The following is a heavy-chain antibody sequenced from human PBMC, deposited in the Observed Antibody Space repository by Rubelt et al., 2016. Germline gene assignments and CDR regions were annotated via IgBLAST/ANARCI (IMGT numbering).Heavy chain of an antibody. V-gene: IGHV1-69*04. Sequence: QVQLVQSGAEVKKPGSSVKVSCKASGGTFSSYAISWVRQAPGQGLEWMGRIIPILGLANSRPNFPGRVTITADKSPRTAYMGLSSLGAEDTGVDYCAGGIKGATTLNTWGQGTLVTVSS. CDR1: GGTFSSYA. D-gene: IGHD1-26*01. CDR2: IIPILGLA. J-gene: IGHJ5*02. CDR3: AGGIKGATTLNT.